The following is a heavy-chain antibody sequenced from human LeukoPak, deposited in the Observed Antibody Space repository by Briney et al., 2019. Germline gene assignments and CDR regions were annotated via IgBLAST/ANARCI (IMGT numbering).Heavy chain of an antibody. J-gene: IGHJ4*02. Sequence: PGGSLRLSCAASGFTFSSYGMHWARQAPGKGLEWVAFVRFDGSNKYYADSVKGRFTISRDNAKNSLYLQMNSLRAEDTAVYYCVRDFIGRRVPYYFDCWGQGTLVTVSS. CDR1: GFTFSSYG. CDR3: VRDFIGRRVPYYFDC. D-gene: IGHD6-19*01. V-gene: IGHV3-30*02. CDR2: VRFDGSNK.